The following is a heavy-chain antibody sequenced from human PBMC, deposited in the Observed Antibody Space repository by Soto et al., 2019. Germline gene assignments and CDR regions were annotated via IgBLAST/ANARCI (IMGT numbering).Heavy chain of an antibody. D-gene: IGHD3-3*01. CDR1: GFTFSSKA. J-gene: IGHJ1*01. Sequence: LKRNSADSGFTFSSKAMSWVRQAPGKGLEWVSGINGGGDSTYFADSVRGRFTISRDNSKNTLFLQMNSLRAEDTAVYYFARGGAFGLWGPGTLFTV. V-gene: IGHV3-23*01. CDR2: INGGGDST. CDR3: ARGGAFGL.